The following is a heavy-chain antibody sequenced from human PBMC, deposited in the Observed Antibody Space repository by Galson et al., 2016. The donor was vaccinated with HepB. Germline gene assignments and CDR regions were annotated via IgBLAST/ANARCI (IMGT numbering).Heavy chain of an antibody. D-gene: IGHD2-15*01. V-gene: IGHV3-74*01. CDR3: ARNMLRAAYFDY. CDR1: GFTFTNYW. CDR2: INSDGSTT. Sequence: SLRLSCAASGFTFTNYWMHWVRQAPGKGLVWVSRINSDGSTTTYADSVKGRFTVSRDNAKNSVYLHMNSLRDEDTAVYFCARNMLRAAYFDYWSQGTLVAVAS. J-gene: IGHJ4*02.